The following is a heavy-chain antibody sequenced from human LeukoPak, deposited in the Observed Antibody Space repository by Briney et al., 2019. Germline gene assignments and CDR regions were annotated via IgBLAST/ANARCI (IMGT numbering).Heavy chain of an antibody. CDR3: ARIKEYGFDI. CDR1: AFTFSSYW. D-gene: IGHD3-10*01. CDR2: IKDDGSEK. J-gene: IGHJ3*02. Sequence: GGSLSLSCAGSAFTFSSYWMSWVRQAPGKGPEWVANIKDDGSEKYYLDSVKGRFTISRDNAKNSLYLQMNSLRAEDTAVYSCARIKEYGFDIWGQGAMVTVSS. V-gene: IGHV3-7*01.